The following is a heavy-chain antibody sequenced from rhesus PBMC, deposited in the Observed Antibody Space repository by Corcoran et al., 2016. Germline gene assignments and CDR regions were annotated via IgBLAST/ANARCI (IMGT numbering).Heavy chain of an antibody. CDR3: ARVPGIVAGLLDV. Sequence: QVQLQESGPGLVKPSETLSLTCPVSGCSISDNYYWNWLRQPPGKGLEWIGNIYGISANTYYNPSLKSRVTISKDTSKNQFFLNLRSVTAADTAVYFCARVPGIVAGLLDVWGRGALVTVSS. CDR1: GCSISDNYY. J-gene: IGHJ5-2*02. V-gene: IGHV4S9*01. CDR2: IYGISANT. D-gene: IGHD6-31*01.